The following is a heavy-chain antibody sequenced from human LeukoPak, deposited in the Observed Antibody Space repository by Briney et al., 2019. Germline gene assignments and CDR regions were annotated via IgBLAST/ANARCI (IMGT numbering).Heavy chain of an antibody. V-gene: IGHV7-4-1*02. Sequence: ASVKVSCKASGYVFTRYAMNWVRQVPGQGLEWMGRINTNTGNPTYAQGFTGRFVFSLDTSVSTAYLQISSLKAEDTAVYYCAREASGTNPWGQGTLVTVSS. CDR2: INTNTGNP. J-gene: IGHJ5*02. CDR3: AREASGTNP. CDR1: GYVFTRYA. D-gene: IGHD3-10*01.